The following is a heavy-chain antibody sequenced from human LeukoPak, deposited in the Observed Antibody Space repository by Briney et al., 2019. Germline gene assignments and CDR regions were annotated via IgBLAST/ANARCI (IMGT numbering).Heavy chain of an antibody. CDR2: IIPIFGTA. CDR1: GGTFSSYA. J-gene: IGHJ5*02. V-gene: IGHV1-69*05. CDR3: ARDIVPAWGSWFDP. Sequence: ASVKVSCKASGGTFSSYAISWVRQAPGQGLEWMGGIIPIFGTANYAQKFQGRVTITTDESTSTAYMELSSLRSEDTAVYYCARDIVPAWGSWFDPWGQGALVTVSS. D-gene: IGHD2-2*01.